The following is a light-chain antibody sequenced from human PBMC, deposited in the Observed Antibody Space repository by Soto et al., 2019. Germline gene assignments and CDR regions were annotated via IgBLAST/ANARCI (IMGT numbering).Light chain of an antibody. CDR2: GAS. J-gene: IGKJ1*01. CDR1: QNIRNN. Sequence: EIVMTQSPATLSVSPGESATLSCRSSQNIRNNLAWYQQKPGQAPRLLIYGASIRATGIQARFSGSGSGTDFTLTIRSLEPEDFAFYYCKQRSNWPPTFGQGTKVDI. V-gene: IGKV3-11*01. CDR3: KQRSNWPPT.